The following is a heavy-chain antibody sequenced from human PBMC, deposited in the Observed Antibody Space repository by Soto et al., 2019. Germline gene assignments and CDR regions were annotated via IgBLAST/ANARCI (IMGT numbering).Heavy chain of an antibody. CDR2: ISYDGNNI. CDR1: GFTFSTYA. Sequence: QVQLVESVGGVVQPGTSLRLSCAASGFTFSTYAMHWVRQAPGKGLEWVALISYDGNNIYYADSVKGRFTISRDNSKNTLYLQMNTLRPEDTAVYYCARDLDYWGQGTPVTVSP. CDR3: ARDLDY. V-gene: IGHV3-30-3*01. J-gene: IGHJ4*02.